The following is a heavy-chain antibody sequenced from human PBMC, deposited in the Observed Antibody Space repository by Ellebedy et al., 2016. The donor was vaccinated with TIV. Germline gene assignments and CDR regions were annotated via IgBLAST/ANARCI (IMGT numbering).Heavy chain of an antibody. Sequence: ASVKVSCKASGYNFISYYMNWVRQAPGQGLEWMGIINLSGGSTTYAQKFQGRVTMTRDMSTSTVYMELNSLRSEDTAVYYCARGRPFDFWGQGSLVTVSS. V-gene: IGHV1-46*01. J-gene: IGHJ4*02. CDR3: ARGRPFDF. CDR1: GYNFISYY. CDR2: INLSGGST.